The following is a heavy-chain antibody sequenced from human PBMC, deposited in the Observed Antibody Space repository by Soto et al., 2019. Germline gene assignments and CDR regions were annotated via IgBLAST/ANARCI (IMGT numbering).Heavy chain of an antibody. V-gene: IGHV3-53*01. Sequence: DVQLVESGGGLIQPGESLRLSCAAFGLTISGKKYVAWVRQAPGKGLEWVSALYDVDGSFYADSVKGRFTTSSDSSNTTVYLQMNDLRHDDTAVYYCATWHEREHAYDVWGQGTTVTVSS. D-gene: IGHD1-1*01. CDR2: LYDVDGS. CDR1: GLTISGKKY. CDR3: ATWHEREHAYDV. J-gene: IGHJ3*01.